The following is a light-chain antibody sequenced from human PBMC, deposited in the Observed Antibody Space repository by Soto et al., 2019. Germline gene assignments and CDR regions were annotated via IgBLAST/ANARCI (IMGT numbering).Light chain of an antibody. J-gene: IGKJ2*01. CDR2: GAS. CDR3: QQYDNWPPT. Sequence: EIVMTQSPATLSVSPGERATLSCRASQSVSSNLAWYQQKPGQALRLNSYGASTRATGIPARFSGSGSGTDFTLTISSLQSEDFAVYYCQQYDNWPPTFGQGTKLEIK. CDR1: QSVSSN. V-gene: IGKV3-15*01.